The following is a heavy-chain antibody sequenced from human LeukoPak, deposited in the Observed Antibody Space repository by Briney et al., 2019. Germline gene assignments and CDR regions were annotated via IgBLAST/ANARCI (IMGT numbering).Heavy chain of an antibody. CDR3: ARGLAPMIVVVPFDY. D-gene: IGHD3-22*01. Sequence: ASVKVSCKASGYTFTSYYMHWVRQATGQGLEWMGIINPSGGSTSYAQKFQGRVTMTRDTSTSTVYMELSSLRSEDTAVYYCARGLAPMIVVVPFDYWGQGTLVTVSS. V-gene: IGHV1-46*01. CDR2: INPSGGST. CDR1: GYTFTSYY. J-gene: IGHJ4*02.